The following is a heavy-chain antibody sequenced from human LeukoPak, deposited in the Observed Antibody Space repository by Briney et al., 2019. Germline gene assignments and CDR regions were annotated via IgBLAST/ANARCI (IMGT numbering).Heavy chain of an antibody. D-gene: IGHD3-22*01. V-gene: IGHV4-59*08. CDR2: IYYSGST. CDR3: ARRLYYDISGYLKYCFDY. CDR1: GGSISSYY. Sequence: PSETPSLTCTVSGGSISSYYWSWIRQPPGKGLEWIGYIYYSGSTYYNPSLKSRVTISVDTSKNQFSLKLSSVTAADTAVYYCARRLYYDISGYLKYCFDYWGQGTLVTVSS. J-gene: IGHJ4*02.